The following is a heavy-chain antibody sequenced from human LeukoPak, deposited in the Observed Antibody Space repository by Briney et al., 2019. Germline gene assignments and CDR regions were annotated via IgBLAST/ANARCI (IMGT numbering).Heavy chain of an antibody. Sequence: PGGSLRLSCAASGFTVSSNYMSWVRQAPGKGLEWVSVIYSGGSTYYADSVKGRFTISRDNSKNTLYLQMNSLRAEDTAVYYCARKITGTVSLDYWGQGTLVTVSS. CDR3: ARKITGTVSLDY. CDR1: GFTVSSNY. J-gene: IGHJ4*02. CDR2: IYSGGST. V-gene: IGHV3-53*01. D-gene: IGHD1-20*01.